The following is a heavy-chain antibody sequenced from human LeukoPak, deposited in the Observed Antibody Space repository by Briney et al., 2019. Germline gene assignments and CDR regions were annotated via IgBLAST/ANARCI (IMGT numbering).Heavy chain of an antibody. V-gene: IGHV3-30*02. J-gene: IGHJ4*02. Sequence: TGGSLRLSCAPSGFTFSRFDMHWVRQRPDKGLEWVAFIKFDGSQKYCADSVRGRFTVSRYNSRNMLYLQLDSLRDDDTAVYFCARRLHDSGSYSADYWGQGTLVTVSS. CDR3: ARRLHDSGSYSADY. CDR2: IKFDGSQK. D-gene: IGHD3-10*01. CDR1: GFTFSRFD.